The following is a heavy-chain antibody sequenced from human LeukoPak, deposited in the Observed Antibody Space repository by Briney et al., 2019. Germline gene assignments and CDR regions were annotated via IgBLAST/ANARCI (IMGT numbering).Heavy chain of an antibody. J-gene: IGHJ4*02. CDR2: IYSGGST. CDR3: AKDDHSSGWYLTPDY. Sequence: GGSLRLSCAASGFTVSSNYMSWVRQAPGKGLEWVSVIYSGGSTYYADSVKGRFTISRDNSKNTLYLQMNSLRAEDTAVYYCAKDDHSSGWYLTPDYWGQGTLVTVSS. CDR1: GFTVSSNY. D-gene: IGHD6-19*01. V-gene: IGHV3-53*01.